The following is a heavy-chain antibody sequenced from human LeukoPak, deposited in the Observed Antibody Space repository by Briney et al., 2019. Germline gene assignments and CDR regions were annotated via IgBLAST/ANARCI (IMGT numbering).Heavy chain of an antibody. CDR2: ISYDGSNK. Sequence: PGGSLRLSCAASGFTFSSYGMHWVRQAPGKGLEWVAVISYDGSNKYYADSVKGRFTISRDNPKNTLYLQMNSLRAEDTAVYYCAKVDYGGNEYYGMDVWGQGTTVTVSS. J-gene: IGHJ6*02. CDR1: GFTFSSYG. V-gene: IGHV3-30*18. D-gene: IGHD4-23*01. CDR3: AKVDYGGNEYYGMDV.